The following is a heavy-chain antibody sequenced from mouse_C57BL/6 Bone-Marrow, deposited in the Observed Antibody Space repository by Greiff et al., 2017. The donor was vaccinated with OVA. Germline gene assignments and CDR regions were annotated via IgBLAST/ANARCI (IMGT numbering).Heavy chain of an antibody. V-gene: IGHV1-59*01. Sequence: QVQLQQPGAELVRPGTSVKLSCKASGYTFTSYWMHWVKQRPGQGLEWIGVIDPSDSYTNYNQKFKGKATLTADKSSSTAYMQFSSLTSEDSAIYYCARWKRAMDYWGQGPSVTVSS. CDR1: GYTFTSYW. CDR2: IDPSDSYT. CDR3: ARWKRAMDY. J-gene: IGHJ4*01. D-gene: IGHD6-2*01.